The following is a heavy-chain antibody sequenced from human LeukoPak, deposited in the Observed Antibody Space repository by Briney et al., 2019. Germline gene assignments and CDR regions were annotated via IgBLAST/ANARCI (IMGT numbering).Heavy chain of an antibody. V-gene: IGHV5-51*01. CDR1: GYFFTSYW. D-gene: IGHD1-26*01. CDR2: IYPGDSDT. J-gene: IGHJ4*02. Sequence: GESLKISSKSSGYFFTSYWIGWVRQMPGKGLEWMGIIYPGDSDTRYSPSFQGQVTISTDKSISTAYLQWSSLKASDTAMYYCARHLSRRELGDHWGQGTLVTVSS. CDR3: ARHLSRRELGDH.